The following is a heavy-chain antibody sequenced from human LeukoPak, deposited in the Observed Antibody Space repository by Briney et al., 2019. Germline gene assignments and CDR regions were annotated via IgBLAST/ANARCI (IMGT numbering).Heavy chain of an antibody. J-gene: IGHJ4*02. V-gene: IGHV3-7*01. CDR2: IKEDGSEK. CDR3: ASFYSSGWEPLFDY. Sequence: ETLSLTCTVSGGSISSSSYYWGWIRQPPGKGLEWVASIKEDGSEKYYVDSVKGRFTISRDNAKNSLYLQMNSLRAEDTAVYYCASFYSSGWEPLFDYWGQGTLVTVSS. D-gene: IGHD6-19*01. CDR1: GGSISSSSYY.